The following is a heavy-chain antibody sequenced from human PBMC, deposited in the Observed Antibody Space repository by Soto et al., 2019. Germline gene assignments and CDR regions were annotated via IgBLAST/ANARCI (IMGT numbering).Heavy chain of an antibody. J-gene: IGHJ4*02. V-gene: IGHV3-11*06. CDR1: GFTFSDYY. CDR3: ARGLSSSSSYFDY. D-gene: IGHD6-6*01. CDR2: ISSSSYT. Sequence: GGSLRLSCAASGFTFSDYYMSWIRQAPGKGLEWVSYISSSSYTNYADSVKGRFTISRDNAKNSLYLQMNSLRAEDTAVYYCARGLSSSSSYFDYWGQGTLVTVSS.